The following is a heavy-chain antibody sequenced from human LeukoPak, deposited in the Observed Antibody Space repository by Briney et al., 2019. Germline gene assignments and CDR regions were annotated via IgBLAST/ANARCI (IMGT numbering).Heavy chain of an antibody. Sequence: PSETLSLTFAVYGGSFSGYYWSWIGQPPGKGLDWIGGINHSGSTKYKPSLNRRGTISVDTSKYEFSLKLSSVTAADTAVYYCARDSNVLLWFGTAGDVWGQGTTVTVPS. D-gene: IGHD3-10*01. CDR3: ARDSNVLLWFGTAGDV. J-gene: IGHJ6*02. V-gene: IGHV4-34*01. CDR2: INHSGST. CDR1: GGSFSGYY.